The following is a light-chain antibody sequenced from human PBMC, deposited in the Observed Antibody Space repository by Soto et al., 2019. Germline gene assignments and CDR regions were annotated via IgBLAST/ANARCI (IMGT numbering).Light chain of an antibody. CDR2: DVN. Sequence: QSALTQPPSVSGSPGQSVSISCTGTSSDVGSYNRVSWYQQPPGTAPKLIIYDVNNRPSGVPDRFSGSKSGNTASLTISGLQAEDEADYYCSTYTTYTPVFGGGTKRTVL. V-gene: IGLV2-18*02. CDR3: STYTTYTPV. J-gene: IGLJ2*01. CDR1: SSDVGSYNR.